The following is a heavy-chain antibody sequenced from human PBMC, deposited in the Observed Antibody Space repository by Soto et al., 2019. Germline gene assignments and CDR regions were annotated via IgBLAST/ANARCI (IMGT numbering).Heavy chain of an antibody. V-gene: IGHV4-4*07. CDR2: IYTSGST. CDR3: ARDGPLPFTIFGVVNPYYYYYYGMDV. J-gene: IGHJ6*02. CDR1: GGSISSYY. D-gene: IGHD3-3*01. Sequence: ETLSLTCTVSGGSISSYYWSWIRQPAGKGLEWIGRIYTSGSTNYNPSLKSRVTMSVDTSKNQFSLKLSSVTAADTAVYYCARDGPLPFTIFGVVNPYYYYYYGMDVWGQGTTVTVSS.